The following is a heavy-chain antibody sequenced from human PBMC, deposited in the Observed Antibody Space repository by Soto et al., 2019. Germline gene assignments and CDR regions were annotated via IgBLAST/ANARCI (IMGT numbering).Heavy chain of an antibody. Sequence: SETLSLTCAVYGVSFSGYYWIWLRQPPGKGLEWIGEINHSGSTNYNPSLKSRVTISVDTSKNQFSLKLSSVTAADTAVYYCARDIVVVVAAHAFDIWGQGTMVTVSS. D-gene: IGHD2-15*01. J-gene: IGHJ3*02. CDR1: GVSFSGYY. CDR2: INHSGST. V-gene: IGHV4-34*01. CDR3: ARDIVVVVAAHAFDI.